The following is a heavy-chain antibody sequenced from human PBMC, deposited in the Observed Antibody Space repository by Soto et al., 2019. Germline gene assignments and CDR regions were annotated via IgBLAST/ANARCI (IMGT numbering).Heavy chain of an antibody. V-gene: IGHV4-4*07. CDR3: ARLSAIAARPGDYYDGMDV. D-gene: IGHD6-6*01. CDR1: CGSISSYY. CDR2: IYTSGST. J-gene: IGHJ6*02. Sequence: PSETQSLTRTFSCGSISSYYWSGSRQPAGKGLEWIGRIYTSGSTNYNPSLKSRVTMSVDTSKNQFSLKLSSVTAADTAVYYCARLSAIAARPGDYYDGMDVWGQGTTVT.